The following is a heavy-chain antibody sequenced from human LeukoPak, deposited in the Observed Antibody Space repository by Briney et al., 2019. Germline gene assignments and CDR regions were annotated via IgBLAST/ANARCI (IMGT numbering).Heavy chain of an antibody. CDR1: GYTSTSYD. J-gene: IGHJ4*02. Sequence: ASVKVSCMASGYTSTSYDINWVRQATGQGLEWMGWMNPNSGNTGYAQKFQGRVTMTRNTSISTAYMELSSLRSEDTAVYYCARGVRGYCSSTSCYYFYWGQGTLVTVSS. D-gene: IGHD2-2*01. V-gene: IGHV1-8*01. CDR3: ARGVRGYCSSTSCYYFY. CDR2: MNPNSGNT.